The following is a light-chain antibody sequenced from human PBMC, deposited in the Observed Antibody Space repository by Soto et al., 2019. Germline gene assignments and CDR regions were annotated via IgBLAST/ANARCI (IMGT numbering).Light chain of an antibody. CDR2: GAS. J-gene: IGKJ1*01. V-gene: IGKV3-20*01. CDR1: QSVSSSY. Sequence: EIVLTQSPGTLSLSPGERATLSCRASQSVSSSYLAWYQQKPGQAPRLLIYGASSRATGIPDRFSGSGSGTNFTLPISRLEPEDFAVYYCQHRETFGQGTKVDIK. CDR3: QHRET.